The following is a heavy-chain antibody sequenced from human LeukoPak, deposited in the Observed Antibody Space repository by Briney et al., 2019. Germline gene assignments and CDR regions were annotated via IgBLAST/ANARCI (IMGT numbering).Heavy chain of an antibody. CDR3: VRIRSLYCVIFDY. J-gene: IGHJ4*02. V-gene: IGHV3-7*03. CDR1: GFNFRSFW. D-gene: IGHD3-10*01. Sequence: GGSLRLSCAVSGFNFRSFWMSWVRQAPGKGLEWVANIKEDGSGTFYVDSVKGRFTISRDNAKNSLYLQMSSLRAEDTAMYYCVRIRSLYCVIFDYWGQGALVTVSS. CDR2: IKEDGSGT.